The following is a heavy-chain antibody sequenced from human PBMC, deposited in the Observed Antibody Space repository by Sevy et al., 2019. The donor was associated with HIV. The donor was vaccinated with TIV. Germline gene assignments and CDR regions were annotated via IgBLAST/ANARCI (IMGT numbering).Heavy chain of an antibody. D-gene: IGHD3-10*01. CDR3: ARETGSSHFDY. J-gene: IGHJ4*02. CDR1: GFTFSKYW. V-gene: IGHV3-7*01. Sequence: GGSLRLSCAASGFTFSKYWMSWVRQAPGKGLEWVASINQDGSEKYYVDSVKGRFTISRDNGKNSLYLQMNSLRAEDTAVYYCARETGSSHFDYWGQGTLVTVSS. CDR2: INQDGSEK.